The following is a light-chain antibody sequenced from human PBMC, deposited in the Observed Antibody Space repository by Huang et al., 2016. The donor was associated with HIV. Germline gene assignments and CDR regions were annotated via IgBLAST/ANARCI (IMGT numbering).Light chain of an antibody. CDR2: GAC. CDR3: QQYGSSPYT. CDR1: QSVSSSY. Sequence: IVLTQSPGTLSLSPGERATLSCRASQSVSSSYLAWYQQKPGQAPRLLIYGACSRATGIPDRCSGSGCGTDFTLTISRLEPEDFAVYYCQQYGSSPYTFGQGTKLEIK. J-gene: IGKJ2*01. V-gene: IGKV3-20*01.